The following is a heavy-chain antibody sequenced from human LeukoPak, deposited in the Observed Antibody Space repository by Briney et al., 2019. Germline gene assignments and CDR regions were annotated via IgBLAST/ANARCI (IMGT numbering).Heavy chain of an antibody. CDR3: ARSYGDPDYYDS. D-gene: IGHD4-17*01. Sequence: GGSLRLSCAASRFSFSSYDMSWVRQAPGKGLEWISYISSSGSAIYYADSVKGRFTISRDNAKNSLNLQMNSLRAEDTAVYYCARSYGDPDYYDSWGQGTLVTVSS. V-gene: IGHV3-48*03. J-gene: IGHJ4*02. CDR1: RFSFSSYD. CDR2: ISSSGSAI.